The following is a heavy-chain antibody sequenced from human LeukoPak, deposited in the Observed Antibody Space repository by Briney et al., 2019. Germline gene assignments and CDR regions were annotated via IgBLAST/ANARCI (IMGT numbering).Heavy chain of an antibody. CDR1: GFTFSSYG. J-gene: IGHJ4*02. Sequence: GGSLRLSCAASGFTFSSYGMHWVRQAPGKGLEWVAVISYDGSNKFYADSVKGRFTISRDNSKKTLFLQMNSLRVEDAAFYYCAKDVVMGPTNRGLDYWGQGTLVTVSS. V-gene: IGHV3-30*18. CDR3: AKDVVMGPTNRGLDY. D-gene: IGHD1-26*01. CDR2: ISYDGSNK.